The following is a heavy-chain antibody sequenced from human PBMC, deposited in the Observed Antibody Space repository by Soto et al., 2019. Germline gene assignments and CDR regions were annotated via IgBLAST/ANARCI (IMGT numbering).Heavy chain of an antibody. Sequence: SETLSRTCTVAGGSLSSSYWSWIRQPPGKGLEWIGYIYYSGSTNYNPSLKSRVTISVDTSKNQFSLKLTSVTAADTAVYYCARDVSDSGWLGGWGQGTLVTVSS. D-gene: IGHD5-12*01. V-gene: IGHV4-59*01. CDR2: IYYSGST. CDR1: GGSLSSSY. CDR3: ARDVSDSGWLGG. J-gene: IGHJ4*02.